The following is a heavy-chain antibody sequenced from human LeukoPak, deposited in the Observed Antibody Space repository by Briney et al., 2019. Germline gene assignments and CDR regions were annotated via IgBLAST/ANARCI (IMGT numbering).Heavy chain of an antibody. Sequence: PGGSLRLSCAASGFTFSSYSMNWVRQAPGKGLEWVSYISSSSSTIYYADSVKGRFTISRDNAKNSLYLQMNSLRAKDTAVYYCARPYYYDSSGQNEYFQHWGQGTLVTVSS. D-gene: IGHD3-22*01. CDR3: ARPYYYDSSGQNEYFQH. V-gene: IGHV3-48*01. CDR1: GFTFSSYS. CDR2: ISSSSSTI. J-gene: IGHJ1*01.